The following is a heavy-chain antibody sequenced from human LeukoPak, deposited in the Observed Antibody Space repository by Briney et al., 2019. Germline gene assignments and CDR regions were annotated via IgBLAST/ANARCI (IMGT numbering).Heavy chain of an antibody. CDR2: INPNSGGT. V-gene: IGHV1-2*02. D-gene: IGHD3-22*01. CDR1: GYTFTGYY. CDR3: ARDNYDSSGYFNY. Sequence: ASVKVSCKASGYTFTGYYKHWVRQAPGQGLEWMGWINPNSGGTNYAQKFQGRVTMTRDTSISTAYMELSRLRSDDTAVYYCARDNYDSSGYFNYWGQGTLVTVSS. J-gene: IGHJ4*02.